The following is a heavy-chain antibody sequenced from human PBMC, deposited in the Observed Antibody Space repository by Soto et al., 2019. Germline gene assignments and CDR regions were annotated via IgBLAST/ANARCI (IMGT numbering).Heavy chain of an antibody. CDR1: GFVFTGQP. J-gene: IGHJ5*01. V-gene: IGHV3-30*04. D-gene: IGHD3-16*01. CDR3: ARQAGYAYGACDS. Sequence: QVQLVESGGGVVQPGRSLRLSCVASGFVFTGQPTRWVRQPPGKGLEWVAVISYDGSHIYYADSVKGRFTTSRDNAKDTVYLQMNSLRGDDTAVYYCARQAGYAYGACDSWGQGTLVTVSS. CDR2: ISYDGSHI.